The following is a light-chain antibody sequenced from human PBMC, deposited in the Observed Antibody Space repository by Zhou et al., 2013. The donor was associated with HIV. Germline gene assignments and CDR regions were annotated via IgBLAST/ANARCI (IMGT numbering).Light chain of an antibody. CDR3: QQYNGLYT. CDR1: QSISSY. V-gene: IGKV1-5*03. CDR2: KAS. Sequence: DIQMTQSPSTLSASVGDRVTITCRASQSISSYLAWYQQKPGKAPKLLIYKASSLESGVPSRFSGGGSGTEFTLTISSLQPDDFATYYCQQYNGLYTFGQGTKLEIK. J-gene: IGKJ2*01.